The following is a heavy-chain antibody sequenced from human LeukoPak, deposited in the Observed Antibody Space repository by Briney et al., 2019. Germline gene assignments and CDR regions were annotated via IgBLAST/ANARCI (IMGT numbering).Heavy chain of an antibody. Sequence: SVKVSCKASGGTFSSYAISWVRQAPGQGLEWMGGIIPIFGTANYAQKFQGRVTITADESTSTAYMELSSLRSEDTAVYYCARRGYYYDSSGYYNWGQGTLVTVSS. CDR3: ARRGYYYDSSGYYN. CDR2: IIPIFGTA. D-gene: IGHD3-22*01. J-gene: IGHJ4*02. V-gene: IGHV1-69*13. CDR1: GGTFSSYA.